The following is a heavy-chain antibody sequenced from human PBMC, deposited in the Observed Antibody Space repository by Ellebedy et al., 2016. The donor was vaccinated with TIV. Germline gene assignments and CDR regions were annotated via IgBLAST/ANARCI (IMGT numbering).Heavy chain of an antibody. CDR1: GHIFTTYG. J-gene: IGHJ6*02. V-gene: IGHV1-3*04. CDR3: ATREWPDPMDV. Sequence: ASVKVSXXASGHIFTTYGIHWVRQAPGQGLEWMGWINTGNGNTKYSQNFQGRVTITRDTSASTAYMEVTSLRSEDTAVYYCATREWPDPMDVWGQGTTVTVSS. D-gene: IGHD3-3*01. CDR2: INTGNGNT.